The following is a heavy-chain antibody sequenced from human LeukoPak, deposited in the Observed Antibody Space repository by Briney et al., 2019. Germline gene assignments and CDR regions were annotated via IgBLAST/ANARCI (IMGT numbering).Heavy chain of an antibody. J-gene: IGHJ6*03. D-gene: IGHD6-19*01. Sequence: PGGSLRLSCAASGFTFSSYAMSWVRQAPGKGLEWVSAISGSGGSTYYADSVKGRFTISRDNAKNSLYLQMNSLRAEDTAVYYCARDSGSVGYSSGWWDSYYYMDVWGKGTTVTVSS. CDR1: GFTFSSYA. CDR3: ARDSGSVGYSSGWWDSYYYMDV. V-gene: IGHV3-23*01. CDR2: ISGSGGST.